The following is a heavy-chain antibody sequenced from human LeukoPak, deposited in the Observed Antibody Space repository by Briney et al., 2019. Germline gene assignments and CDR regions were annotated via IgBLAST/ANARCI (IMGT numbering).Heavy chain of an antibody. J-gene: IGHJ3*02. CDR2: IYYSGST. Sequence: SETLSLTCTVSGGSISSSSYYWGWIRQPPGTGLEWIGSIYYSGSTYYNPSLKSQVTISVDTSKNQFSLKLSSVTAADTAVYYCARHALGYCSSTSCPWVADAFDIWGQGTMVTVSS. CDR3: ARHALGYCSSTSCPWVADAFDI. CDR1: GGSISSSSYY. V-gene: IGHV4-39*01. D-gene: IGHD2-2*01.